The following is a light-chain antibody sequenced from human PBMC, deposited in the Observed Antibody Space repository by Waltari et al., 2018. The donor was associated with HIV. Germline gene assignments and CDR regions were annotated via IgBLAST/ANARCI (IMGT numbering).Light chain of an antibody. Sequence: QSALTQPASVSGSPGQSIPIACPGTSSAAGGYHYVSWYQQHPGKAPKLMIYEVSNRPSGVSNRFSGSKSGNTASLTISGLQAEDEADYYCSSYTSSSSVVFGGGTKLTVL. CDR2: EVS. V-gene: IGLV2-14*01. CDR3: SSYTSSSSVV. CDR1: SSAAGGYHY. J-gene: IGLJ2*01.